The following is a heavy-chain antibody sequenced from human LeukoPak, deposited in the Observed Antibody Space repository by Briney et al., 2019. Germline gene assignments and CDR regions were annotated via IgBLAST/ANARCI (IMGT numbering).Heavy chain of an antibody. CDR3: ARERIRDTAMVSDEVDY. CDR2: IYTSGST. D-gene: IGHD5-18*01. Sequence: SQTLSLTCTVSGGSISSGSYYWSWIRQPAGKGLEWIGRIYTSGSTNYNPSLKSRVTISVDTSKNQFSLKLSSVTAADTAVYYCARERIRDTAMVSDEVDYWGQGTLVTVSS. CDR1: GGSISSGSYY. V-gene: IGHV4-61*02. J-gene: IGHJ4*02.